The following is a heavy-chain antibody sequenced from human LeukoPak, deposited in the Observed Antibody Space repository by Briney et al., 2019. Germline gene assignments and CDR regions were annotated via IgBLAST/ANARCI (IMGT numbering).Heavy chain of an antibody. CDR3: AVTLRSQYYNYGLDV. D-gene: IGHD4-17*01. CDR1: GLALSTYS. Sequence: GSLRLSCAASGLALSTYSMKWVRQAPGKGLEWVSSISSRSSFIYYADSVKGRFTISRDNAKNSLYLQMNSLRAEDTAVYYCAVTLRSQYYNYGLDVWGQGTKVTVSS. CDR2: ISSRSSFI. V-gene: IGHV3-21*01. J-gene: IGHJ6*02.